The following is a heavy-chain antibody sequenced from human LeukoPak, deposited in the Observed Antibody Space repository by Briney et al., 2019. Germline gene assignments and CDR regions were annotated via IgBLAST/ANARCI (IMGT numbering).Heavy chain of an antibody. CDR2: IHHSGVT. J-gene: IGHJ5*02. Sequence: SETLSLTCAVSGYSISSGYYWGWIRQPPGKGLEWIGNIHHSGVTYYNPSLKSRVTISVDTSKNQFSLNLSSVTATDTAVYYCARHLGYCSSNSCSNWFDPWGQGTLVTVSS. V-gene: IGHV4-38-2*01. D-gene: IGHD2-2*01. CDR1: GYSISSGYY. CDR3: ARHLGYCSSNSCSNWFDP.